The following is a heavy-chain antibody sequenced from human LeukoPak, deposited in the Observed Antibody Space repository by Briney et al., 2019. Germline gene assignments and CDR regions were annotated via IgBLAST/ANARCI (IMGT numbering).Heavy chain of an antibody. CDR3: ARVSRGYDYWGY. Sequence: GGSLRLSCAASGFTFSSYEMNWVRQAPGKGLEWVSYISSSGSTIYYADSVKGRFTISRDKAKNSLYLQMNSLRAEDTAVYYCARVSRGYDYWGYWGQGTLVTVSS. J-gene: IGHJ4*02. CDR1: GFTFSSYE. CDR2: ISSSGSTI. D-gene: IGHD5-12*01. V-gene: IGHV3-48*03.